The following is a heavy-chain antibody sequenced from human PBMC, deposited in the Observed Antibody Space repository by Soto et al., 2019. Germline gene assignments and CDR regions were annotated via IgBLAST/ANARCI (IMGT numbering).Heavy chain of an antibody. V-gene: IGHV3-23*01. CDR2: IDSSGSPT. CDR3: AKDRQPDGIWTFDY. J-gene: IGHJ4*02. Sequence: HPGGSLRLSCAASGFGFSAYSMSWVRQAPGKGLEWVSHIDSSGSPTFYADSVKGRFTISRDNSGNILFLQMNNLRAEDSAVYYCAKDRQPDGIWTFDYWGQGTLVTVS. CDR1: GFGFSAYS. D-gene: IGHD3-9*01.